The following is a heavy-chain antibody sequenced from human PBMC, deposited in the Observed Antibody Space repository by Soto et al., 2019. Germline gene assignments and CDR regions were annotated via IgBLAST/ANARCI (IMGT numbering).Heavy chain of an antibody. CDR1: GYSFSSHA. Sequence: QVQLEQSGSEVKKSGSSLKVSCKASGYSFSSHAITWVRQSPGQGLELMGGIIPVFGTPSYAQKFQGRVTISADKSTNTSYLELRSLRSEDTAVYYCARGGALSTSWYWGDGLDSWGQGTQVTVSS. V-gene: IGHV1-69*06. J-gene: IGHJ4*02. D-gene: IGHD6-13*01. CDR3: ARGGALSTSWYWGDGLDS. CDR2: IIPVFGTP.